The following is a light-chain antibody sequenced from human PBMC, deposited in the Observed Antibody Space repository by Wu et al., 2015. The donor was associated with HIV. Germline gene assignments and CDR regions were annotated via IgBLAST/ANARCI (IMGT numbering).Light chain of an antibody. CDR3: QQYNNWVT. J-gene: IGKJ1*01. V-gene: IGKV3-15*01. Sequence: EIVMTQSPATLSVSPGERATLSCRASQYVNSNLAWYQQKPGQPPRLLIYGASTRATGIPARFSGSGSGTEFTLTISSIHSEDFAVYYCQQYNNWVTFGQGTRVEI. CDR2: GAS. CDR1: QYVNSN.